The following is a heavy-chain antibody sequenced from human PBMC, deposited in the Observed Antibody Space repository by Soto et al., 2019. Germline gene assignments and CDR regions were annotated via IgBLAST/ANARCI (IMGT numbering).Heavy chain of an antibody. Sequence: GGSLRLSCVASKFNLSDFAMHGVRQAPGKGLEWVAVISFDGRYKFVADSVKGRFTISRDISKNTLFLQMNSLRAEDTAVYYCAKDMNYQDDSGYYNDAFDIWGQGTMVSVSS. V-gene: IGHV3-30*04. D-gene: IGHD3-22*01. CDR1: KFNLSDFA. J-gene: IGHJ3*02. CDR3: AKDMNYQDDSGYYNDAFDI. CDR2: ISFDGRYK.